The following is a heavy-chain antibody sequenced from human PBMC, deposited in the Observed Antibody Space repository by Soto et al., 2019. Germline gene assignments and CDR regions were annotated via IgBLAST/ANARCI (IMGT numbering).Heavy chain of an antibody. CDR1: GVSISSSSYH. V-gene: IGHV4-39*01. CDR3: ARHGRDEAQSPNSWFDP. J-gene: IGHJ5*02. Sequence: SETLSLTCTVSGVSISSSSYHWGWIRQPPRKGLELIGSIHYSGNTYYNPSLKSRVSMSVDTSKNQFSLNLSSVTAADTAVYYCARHGRDEAQSPNSWFDPRGQGALVSVSS. CDR2: IHYSGNT.